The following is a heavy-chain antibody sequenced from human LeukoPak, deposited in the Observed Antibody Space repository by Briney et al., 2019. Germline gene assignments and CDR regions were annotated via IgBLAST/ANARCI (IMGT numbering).Heavy chain of an antibody. D-gene: IGHD3-22*01. V-gene: IGHV3-53*01. CDR1: GFSIRTYY. CDR2: IYSGGTI. CDR3: VRAVHHNFYSDSSGYYGDAFDV. J-gene: IGHJ3*01. Sequence: GGSLRLSCEASGFSIRTYYMSWVRQVPGKGLEWVSVIYSGGTIRYADSVKGRFTFSRDNFKDTLNLQMDSLRADDTAVYYCVRAVHHNFYSDSSGYYGDAFDVWGQGTVVTVSS.